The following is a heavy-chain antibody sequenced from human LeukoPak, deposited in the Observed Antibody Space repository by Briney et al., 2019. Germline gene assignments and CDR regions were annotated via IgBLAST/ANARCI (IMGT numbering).Heavy chain of an antibody. CDR1: GFTFSSYS. CDR2: ISGSGGST. CDR3: AKEARITIFGVALFDY. D-gene: IGHD3-3*01. V-gene: IGHV3-23*01. J-gene: IGHJ4*02. Sequence: GFLRLSCAASGFTFSSYSLNWVRPAPGKGPGVVSAISGSGGSTYYADSVKGRFTISRDNSKNTLYLQMNSLRAEDTAVYYCAKEARITIFGVALFDYWGQGTLVTVSS.